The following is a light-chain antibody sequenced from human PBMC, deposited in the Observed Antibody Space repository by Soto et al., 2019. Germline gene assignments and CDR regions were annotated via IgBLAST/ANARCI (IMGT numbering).Light chain of an antibody. J-gene: IGKJ3*01. V-gene: IGKV1-8*01. Sequence: AIRMTQSPSSFSASTGDRVTITCRASQGISSYLAWYQQKPGKAPKLLIYAASTLQSGVPSRFSGSGSGTDFTLTISCLQSEDFATYYCQKHDGVPQFGPGTKVDF. CDR1: QGISSY. CDR2: AAS. CDR3: QKHDGVPQ.